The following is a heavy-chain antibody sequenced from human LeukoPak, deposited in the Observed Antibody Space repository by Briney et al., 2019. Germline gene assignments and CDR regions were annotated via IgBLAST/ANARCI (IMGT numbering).Heavy chain of an antibody. D-gene: IGHD3-10*01. J-gene: IGHJ4*02. CDR3: ARGRYGSGYFDY. CDR2: VYISGST. Sequence: SETLSLTCTVSGGSISSGTYYWSWIRQPAGQGLEWIGHVYISGSTNNNPSLKSRVTISVDTSKNQFSLKLSSVTAADTAVYYCARGRYGSGYFDYWGQGTLVTVSS. CDR1: GGSISSGTYY. V-gene: IGHV4-61*09.